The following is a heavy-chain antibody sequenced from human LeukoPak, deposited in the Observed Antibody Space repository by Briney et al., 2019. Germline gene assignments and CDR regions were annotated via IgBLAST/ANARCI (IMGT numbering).Heavy chain of an antibody. CDR1: GGSISSSSYY. V-gene: IGHV4-39*01. CDR3: ARQYTGVDY. D-gene: IGHD2-2*02. J-gene: IGHJ4*02. CDR2: IYYSGST. Sequence: SETLSLTCTVSGGSISSSSYYWGWIRQPPGKGLEWIGSIYYSGSTYYNPSLKSRVTISVDTSKNQFSLRLSSVTAADTAVYYCARQYTGVDYWGQGTLVTVPS.